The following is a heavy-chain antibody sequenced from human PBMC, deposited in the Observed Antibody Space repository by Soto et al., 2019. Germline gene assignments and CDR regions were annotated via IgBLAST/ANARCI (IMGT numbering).Heavy chain of an antibody. J-gene: IGHJ4*02. D-gene: IGHD3-3*01. CDR2: IDNSGST. CDR1: GGSISNYF. Sequence: LSLTCTVSGGSISNYFCNWIRQPAGKGLEWIGRIDNSGSTNYNPSLKSRITMSADTSRNQFSLKLDSVTAADTAVYYCARGGQDFWSGPFDYWGQGALVTVSS. V-gene: IGHV4-4*07. CDR3: ARGGQDFWSGPFDY.